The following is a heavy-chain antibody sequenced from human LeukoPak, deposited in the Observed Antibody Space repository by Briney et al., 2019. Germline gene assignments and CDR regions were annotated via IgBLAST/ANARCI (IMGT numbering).Heavy chain of an antibody. CDR3: ARETGTYSAFDH. CDR2: IYHSGSN. CDR1: GYSISSGYY. D-gene: IGHD1-26*01. Sequence: SETLSLTCTVSGYSISSGYYWAWIRQPPGKGLEWIGTIYHSGSNYSNPALQSRVIISVDTSKNQFSLRLSSLTAADTAVYYCARETGTYSAFDHWGQGTLVTVSS. J-gene: IGHJ4*02. V-gene: IGHV4-38-2*02.